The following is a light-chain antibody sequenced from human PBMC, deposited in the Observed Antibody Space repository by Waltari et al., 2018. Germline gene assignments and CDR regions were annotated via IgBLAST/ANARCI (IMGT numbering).Light chain of an antibody. Sequence: DIQMTQSPSSLSASVGDKVTITCRASQGIRHYLAWYQQKPGKVPKLLIDAASTLQSGVPSRFTGSGSGTEFTLTISSLQPEDVATYYCQKYSGAPLTVGGGTKVEIK. CDR2: AAS. CDR3: QKYSGAPLT. J-gene: IGKJ4*01. CDR1: QGIRHY. V-gene: IGKV1-27*01.